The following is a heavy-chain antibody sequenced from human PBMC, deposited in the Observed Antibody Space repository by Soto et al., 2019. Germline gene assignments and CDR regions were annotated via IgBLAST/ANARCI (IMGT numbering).Heavy chain of an antibody. CDR2: ISYDGSNK. CDR3: AQDSPWFDP. J-gene: IGHJ5*02. V-gene: IGHV3-30*18. CDR1: GFTFSSYG. Sequence: QVQLVESGGGVVQPGRSLRLSCAASGFTFSSYGMHWVRQAPGKGLEWVAVISYDGSNKYYADSVKGRFTISRDNSKNTLYLQMNSLGAEDTAVYYCAQDSPWFDPWGQGTLVTVSS.